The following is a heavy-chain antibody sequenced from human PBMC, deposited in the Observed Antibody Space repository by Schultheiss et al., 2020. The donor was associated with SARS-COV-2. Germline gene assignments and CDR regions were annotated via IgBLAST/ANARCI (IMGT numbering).Heavy chain of an antibody. CDR2: IIPIFGTA. V-gene: IGHV1-69*06. CDR1: GGTFSSYA. D-gene: IGHD3-3*01. Sequence: SVKVSCKASGGTFSSYAISWVRQAPGQGLEWMGGIIPIFGTANYAQKFQGRVTITADKSTSTAYMELSSLRSEDTAVYYCARSRDYDFWSGYPRHYGMDVWGQGTTVTVSS. J-gene: IGHJ6*02. CDR3: ARSRDYDFWSGYPRHYGMDV.